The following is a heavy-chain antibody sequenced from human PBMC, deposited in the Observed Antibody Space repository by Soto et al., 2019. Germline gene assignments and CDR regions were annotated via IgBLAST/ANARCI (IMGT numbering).Heavy chain of an antibody. Sequence: PSETLSLTCTVSGGSISSYYWSWIRQPPGKGLEWIGYIYYSGSTNYNPSLKSRVTISVDTSKNQFSLKLSSVTAADTAVYYCARGRIGVVPAALIYYFDYWGQGTLVTVSS. CDR3: ARGRIGVVPAALIYYFDY. CDR2: IYYSGST. CDR1: GGSISSYY. D-gene: IGHD2-2*01. J-gene: IGHJ4*02. V-gene: IGHV4-59*12.